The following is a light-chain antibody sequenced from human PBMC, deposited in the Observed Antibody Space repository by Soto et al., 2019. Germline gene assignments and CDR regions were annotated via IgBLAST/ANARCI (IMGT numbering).Light chain of an antibody. J-gene: IGKJ1*01. CDR2: AAS. V-gene: IGKV3-20*01. Sequence: EVVLTQSPGTVSLSPGERATLSCRASQSVTANYLAWYQQKPGQAPRLLIYAASSRATGIPDRFSGSGSGTDFTLSISRLEPEDFAIYYCQHYGRSVTWTFGQGTKVEIK. CDR1: QSVTANY. CDR3: QHYGRSVTWT.